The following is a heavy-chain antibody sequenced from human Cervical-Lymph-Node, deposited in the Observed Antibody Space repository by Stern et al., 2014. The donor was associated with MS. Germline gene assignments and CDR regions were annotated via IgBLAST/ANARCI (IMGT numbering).Heavy chain of an antibody. D-gene: IGHD3-16*01. CDR1: GLDISNNY. Sequence: EVHLVESGGGLVQPGGSLRLSCATSGLDISNNYMTWVRQAPGKGLEWVSTIYSGGTTYYADSVKGRFTISRHNSKNTLYLQMNSLRPEDTAMYYCARDRGGRLDYWGQGTRVTVSS. CDR3: ARDRGGRLDY. V-gene: IGHV3-53*04. J-gene: IGHJ4*02. CDR2: IYSGGTT.